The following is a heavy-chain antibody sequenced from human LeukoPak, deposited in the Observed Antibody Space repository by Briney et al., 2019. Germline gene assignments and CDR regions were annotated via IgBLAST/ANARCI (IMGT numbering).Heavy chain of an antibody. Sequence: SVKVSCTASGLTFTGYSMHWVRQAPGQGLEWVVGIHPNSGGTNYAQKFQGRVTMTRATSISPAYMELSRLRSAATALYYCARGLSCVVVPAAEPDYWGQGTLVTVSS. V-gene: IGHV1-2*02. CDR1: GLTFTGYS. CDR3: ARGLSCVVVPAAEPDY. D-gene: IGHD2-2*01. J-gene: IGHJ4*02. CDR2: IHPNSGGT.